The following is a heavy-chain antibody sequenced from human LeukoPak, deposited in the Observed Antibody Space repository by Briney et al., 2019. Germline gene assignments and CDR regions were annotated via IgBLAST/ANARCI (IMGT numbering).Heavy chain of an antibody. V-gene: IGHV6-1*01. D-gene: IGHD3-10*01. Sequence: SQTLSLTCAISGDSVSRNSASWNWIRQSPSRGLEWLGRTYYRSKWYNDYAVSVKSRITINPDTSKNQFSLQLNSLTPEDTAVYYCARGGSGVVSLFDYWAQGTLVTVSS. CDR2: TYYRSKWYN. CDR3: ARGGSGVVSLFDY. CDR1: GDSVSRNSAS. J-gene: IGHJ4*02.